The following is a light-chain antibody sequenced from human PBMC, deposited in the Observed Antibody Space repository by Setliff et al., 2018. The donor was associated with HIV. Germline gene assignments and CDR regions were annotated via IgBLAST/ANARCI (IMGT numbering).Light chain of an antibody. Sequence: QSAWAQPASVSGSPGQSITISCTGTSSDVGDYDFVSWFQQHPGKAPKLMIYEVSNRPSGVSNRFSGSKSGNTASLTISGLQAEDEADYYCNSYTGSSTGYVFGTGTRSPS. CDR3: NSYTGSSTGYV. V-gene: IGLV2-14*01. CDR1: SSDVGDYDF. CDR2: EVS. J-gene: IGLJ1*01.